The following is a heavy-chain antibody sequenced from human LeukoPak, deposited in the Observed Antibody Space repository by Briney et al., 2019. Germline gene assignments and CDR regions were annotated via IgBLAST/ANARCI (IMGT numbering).Heavy chain of an antibody. CDR1: GFTFSSYS. J-gene: IGHJ3*02. CDR2: ISGSSSYI. D-gene: IGHD3-16*02. CDR3: ARVPAGVIGMKDAFDI. V-gene: IGHV3-21*01. Sequence: GGSLRLSCAASGFTFSSYSMNWVRQAPGKVLEWVSSISGSSSYIYYADSVKGRFTISRHNAKNSQYLQMNSLRAEDTAVYYCARVPAGVIGMKDAFDIWGQGTMVTVSS.